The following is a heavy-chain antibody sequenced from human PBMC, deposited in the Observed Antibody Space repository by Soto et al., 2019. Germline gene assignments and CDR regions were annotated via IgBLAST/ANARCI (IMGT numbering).Heavy chain of an antibody. J-gene: IGHJ6*04. CDR3: ARVPVVPYYLSDVSDV. D-gene: IGHD1-26*01. Sequence: EVQLVESGGGLVQPGGSLRLSCAASGFTVSSNYMSWVRQAPGKGLEWVSVIYSGGSTYYADSVKGRFTISRHNSKNSLYLQMNSLRAEDTAVYYCARVPVVPYYLSDVSDVWGKGTTVTVSS. CDR1: GFTVSSNY. CDR2: IYSGGST. V-gene: IGHV3-53*04.